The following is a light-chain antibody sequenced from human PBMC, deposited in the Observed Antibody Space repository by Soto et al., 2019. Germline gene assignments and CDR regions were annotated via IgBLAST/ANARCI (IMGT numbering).Light chain of an antibody. Sequence: EIVFTQSPGTLSLSPGERATLSCRASQSVSSSYLAWYQQKPGQAPRLLIDGASSRATGIPDRFSGSGSGTDFTLIISRLEPEDFAVYYCQQYGSSPRTLGQGTKVDIK. CDR3: QQYGSSPRT. V-gene: IGKV3-20*01. J-gene: IGKJ1*01. CDR1: QSVSSSY. CDR2: GAS.